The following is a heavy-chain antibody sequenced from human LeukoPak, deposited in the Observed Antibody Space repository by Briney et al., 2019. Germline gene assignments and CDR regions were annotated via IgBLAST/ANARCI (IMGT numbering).Heavy chain of an antibody. CDR2: IKQDGSEK. D-gene: IGHD3-10*01. V-gene: IGHV3-7*01. Sequence: GGSLRLSCAASGFTFSSYWMSWVRQAPGKGLEGVANIKQDGSEKYYVDSVKGRFTISRDNAKNSLYLQMNSLRAEDTAVYYCARIRVMDLYYFDYWGQGTLVTVSS. CDR1: GFTFSSYW. J-gene: IGHJ4*02. CDR3: ARIRVMDLYYFDY.